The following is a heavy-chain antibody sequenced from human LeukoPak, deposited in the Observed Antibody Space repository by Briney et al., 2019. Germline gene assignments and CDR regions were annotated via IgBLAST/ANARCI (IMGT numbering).Heavy chain of an antibody. CDR1: GFTVSNNH. Sequence: GGSLRLSCAASGFTVSNNHMNWVRQTPGTGLEWVSIIHSDGRTSYADSVKGRFTISRDSSKNTLYLQMDSLRPEDTAVYYCVKDPKDGYAHFDCWGQGTLVTVSS. D-gene: IGHD5-24*01. CDR2: IHSDGRT. J-gene: IGHJ4*02. V-gene: IGHV3-66*02. CDR3: VKDPKDGYAHFDC.